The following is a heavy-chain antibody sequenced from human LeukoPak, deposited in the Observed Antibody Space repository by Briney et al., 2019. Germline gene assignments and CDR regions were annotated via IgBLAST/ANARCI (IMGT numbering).Heavy chain of an antibody. V-gene: IGHV4-31*03. CDR1: GGSISSGGYY. CDR2: IYYSGST. D-gene: IGHD6-13*01. J-gene: IGHJ5*02. Sequence: SETLSLTCTVSGGSISSGGYYWSWIRQHPGKGLEWIGYIYYSGSTYYNPSLKSRVTISVDTSKNQLSLKLSSVTAADTAVYYCASFIAAAGTGWFDPWGQGTLVTVSP. CDR3: ASFIAAAGTGWFDP.